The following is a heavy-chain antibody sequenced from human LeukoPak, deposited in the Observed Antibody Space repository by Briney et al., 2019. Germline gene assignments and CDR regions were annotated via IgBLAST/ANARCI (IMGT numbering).Heavy chain of an antibody. D-gene: IGHD5-12*01. J-gene: IGHJ4*02. CDR1: GFTLNNYV. CDR2: ISGSGGRT. V-gene: IGHV3-23*01. Sequence: GGSLRLSCAASGFTLNNYVTSWVRQAPGRGLEWVSGISGSGGRTYYSDSVKGRFSISRDNSKNTVYLQMNTLRAEDTAIYYCAKDSKATVATILDFWGQGTLVTVSS. CDR3: AKDSKATVATILDF.